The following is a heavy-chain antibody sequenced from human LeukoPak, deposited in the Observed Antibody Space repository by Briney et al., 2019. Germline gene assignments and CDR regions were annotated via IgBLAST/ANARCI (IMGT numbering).Heavy chain of an antibody. V-gene: IGHV4-31*03. CDR2: IYYSGST. D-gene: IGHD5-12*01. CDR3: ARVSGYDPNWFDP. CDR1: GGSISSGGYY. Sequence: SQTLSLTCTVSGGSISSGGYYWNWIRQHPGKGLEWIGYIYYSGSTYYNPSLKSRVTISVDTSKNQFSLKLSSVTAADTAVYYGARVSGYDPNWFDPWGQGTLVTVSS. J-gene: IGHJ5*02.